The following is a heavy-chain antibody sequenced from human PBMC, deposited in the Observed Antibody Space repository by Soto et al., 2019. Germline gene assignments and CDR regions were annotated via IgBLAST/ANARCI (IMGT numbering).Heavy chain of an antibody. V-gene: IGHV4-59*08. Sequence: QVQLQESGPGLVKPSETLSLTCTVSGGSISSYYWSWIRQPPGKGLEWIGYIYYSGSTNYNPSLKTGRTISVDTSKNQFSLKLSSVTAADTAVYYCARAYSYGYSSHYYYGIDVWGQGTTVTVSS. CDR3: ARAYSYGYSSHYYYGIDV. CDR2: IYYSGST. D-gene: IGHD5-18*01. J-gene: IGHJ6*02. CDR1: GGSISSYY.